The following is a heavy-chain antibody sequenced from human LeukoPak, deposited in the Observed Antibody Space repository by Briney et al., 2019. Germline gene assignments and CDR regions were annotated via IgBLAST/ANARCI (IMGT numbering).Heavy chain of an antibody. CDR1: GFTFSNYW. J-gene: IGHJ1*01. V-gene: IGHV3-7*01. Sequence: GGSLRLSCAASGFTFSNYWMSWVRQAPGKGLEWVANINPDGSVIYYVDSAKGRFTISRDNAKDSLYLQMSSLRVEDTAVYYCATSADSAGNSWGQGALIAVSS. CDR3: ATSADSAGNS. D-gene: IGHD4-23*01. CDR2: INPDGSVI.